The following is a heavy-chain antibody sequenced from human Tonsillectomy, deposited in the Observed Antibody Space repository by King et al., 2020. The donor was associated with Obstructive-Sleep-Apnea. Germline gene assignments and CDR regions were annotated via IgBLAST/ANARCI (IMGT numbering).Heavy chain of an antibody. V-gene: IGHV3-48*04. CDR2: ISSSSSTI. CDR1: GFTFSSYS. D-gene: IGHD1-26*01. J-gene: IGHJ4*02. CDR3: ARWGDSGSSRFFDY. Sequence: VQLVESGGGLVQPGGSLRLSCAASGFTFSSYSMNWVRQAPGKGLEWVSYISSSSSTIYYADSVKGRFTISRDNAKNSLYLQMNSLRAEDTAVYYCARWGDSGSSRFFDYWGQGTLVTVSS.